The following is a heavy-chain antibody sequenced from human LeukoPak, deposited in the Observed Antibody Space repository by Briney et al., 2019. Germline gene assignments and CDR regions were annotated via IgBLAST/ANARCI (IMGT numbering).Heavy chain of an antibody. CDR1: GFTFSSYA. D-gene: IGHD3-10*01. V-gene: IGHV3-23*01. CDR2: ISGSGGST. CDR3: AKVTGLYNVLLWFGEIDY. J-gene: IGHJ4*02. Sequence: GGSLRLSCAASGFTFSSYAMSWVRQAPGKGLEWVSAISGSGGSTYYADSVKGRFTISRDNSKNTLYLQMNSLRAEDTAVYYCAKVTGLYNVLLWFGEIDYWGQGTLVTVSS.